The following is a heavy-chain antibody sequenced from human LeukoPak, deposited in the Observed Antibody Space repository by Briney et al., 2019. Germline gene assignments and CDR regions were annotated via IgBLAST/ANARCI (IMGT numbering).Heavy chain of an antibody. D-gene: IGHD5-24*01. J-gene: IGHJ3*02. CDR1: GFTFSSYS. CDR2: ISSSSSDI. Sequence: GSLRLSCAASGFTFSSYSMNWVRPAPGKGLEWVSSISSSSSDIYYAASAKGRFTISRDEAKNSLYLQTNSLRAEDTAVYYCARGGGDGYIGDAFDIWGQGTMVTVSS. CDR3: ARGGGDGYIGDAFDI. V-gene: IGHV3-21*01.